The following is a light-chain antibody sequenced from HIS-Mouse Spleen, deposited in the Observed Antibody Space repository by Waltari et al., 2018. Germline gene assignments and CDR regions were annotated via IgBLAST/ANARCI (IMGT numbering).Light chain of an antibody. CDR3: YSTDSSGNHRV. V-gene: IGLV3-10*01. CDR2: EDS. Sequence: SYELTQPPSVSVSPGQTARNTCSGAALPTQYDYXCQQKSGQAPVLVIYEDSKRPSGIPERFSGSSSGTMATLTISGAQVEDEADYYCYSTDSSGNHRVXGGGXKLTVL. CDR1: ALPTQY. J-gene: IGLJ2*01.